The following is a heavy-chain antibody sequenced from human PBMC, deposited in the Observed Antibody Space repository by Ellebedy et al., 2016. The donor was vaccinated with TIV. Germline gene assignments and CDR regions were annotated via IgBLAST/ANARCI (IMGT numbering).Heavy chain of an antibody. CDR3: ARQKRSDRVTLMSIDT. Sequence: MPSETLSLTCTLYGGSFSGYYWSWTRQPPGNGLEWIGEINHSGRTNYNPSLKSRVTLSGYTSRNQFSLKVTSVTAADTAVYYCARQKRSDRVTLMSIDTWGRGTLVTVSS. CDR1: GGSFSGYY. CDR2: INHSGRT. V-gene: IGHV4-34*01. J-gene: IGHJ5*02. D-gene: IGHD3-16*01.